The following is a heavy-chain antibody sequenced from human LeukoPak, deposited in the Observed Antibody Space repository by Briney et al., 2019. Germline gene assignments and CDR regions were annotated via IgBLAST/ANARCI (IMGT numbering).Heavy chain of an antibody. V-gene: IGHV3-23*01. D-gene: IGHD1-26*01. CDR2: IRGRGADT. CDR1: GLTFSSYA. J-gene: IGHJ4*02. Sequence: GASPRLSCAASGLTFSSYATSWVRQAPGKGLEWVSSIRGRGADTFYPVSVKGRFTISRDNSKNTLYLQMNSLRADDTAVYYCAKVPNSGSYYYFDYWGQGALVTVSS. CDR3: AKVPNSGSYYYFDY.